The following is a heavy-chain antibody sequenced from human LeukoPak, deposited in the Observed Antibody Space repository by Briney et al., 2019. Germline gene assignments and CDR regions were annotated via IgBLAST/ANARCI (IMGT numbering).Heavy chain of an antibody. J-gene: IGHJ6*03. D-gene: IGHD3-10*01. Sequence: PSETLSLTCTVSGGSISSGSYYWSWIRQPAGKGLEWIGRIYTSGSTNYNPSLKSRVTISVDTSKNQFSLKLSSVTAADTAVYYCARRAKPRFIIDYYYMDVWGKGTTVTVSS. CDR3: ARRAKPRFIIDYYYMDV. CDR2: IYTSGST. CDR1: GGSISSGSYY. V-gene: IGHV4-61*02.